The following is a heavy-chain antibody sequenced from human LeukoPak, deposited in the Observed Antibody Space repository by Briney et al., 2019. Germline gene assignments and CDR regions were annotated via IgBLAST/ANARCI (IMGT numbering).Heavy chain of an antibody. CDR1: GFTVSSNY. D-gene: IGHD4-17*01. Sequence: GGSLRLSCAASGFTVSSNYMSWVRQAPGKGLEWVSLIYSGGSIYYADSVKGRFTISRVNSKNMVYFQMNSLRAEDTAVYYCARAFYGDYTGPWYFDLWGRGTLVTVSS. CDR3: ARAFYGDYTGPWYFDL. V-gene: IGHV3-53*01. CDR2: IYSGGSI. J-gene: IGHJ2*01.